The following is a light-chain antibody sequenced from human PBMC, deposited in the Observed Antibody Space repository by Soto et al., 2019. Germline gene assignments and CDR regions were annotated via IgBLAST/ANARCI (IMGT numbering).Light chain of an antibody. Sequence: DIQMTQSPSSLSASVGDRVTITFLASQSISSYLNWHQQKPGKAPKLLIYAASSLQSGVPSRFRGSGSRTHFPLTISSLQPADFVIYYCQQSYSXVWTFGKGTKV. J-gene: IGKJ1*01. V-gene: IGKV1-39*01. CDR3: QQSYSXVWT. CDR2: AAS. CDR1: QSISSY.